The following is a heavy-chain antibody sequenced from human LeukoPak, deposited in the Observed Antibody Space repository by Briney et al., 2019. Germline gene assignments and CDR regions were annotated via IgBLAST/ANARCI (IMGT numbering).Heavy chain of an antibody. J-gene: IGHJ2*01. D-gene: IGHD6-13*01. CDR3: ARGASSSWNPTGLDWRPKVKWYLDL. CDR2: TSGSPGNT. V-gene: IGHV3-23*01. CDR1: GFTFSSYA. Sequence: QPGGSLRLSCAASGFTFSSYAMSSDRQPPGKGLEWLSTTSGSPGNTYYADSVKARFTFSRDNSMNTLYLQMNSLKADDTAVYYCARGASSSWNPTGLDWRPKVKWYLDLWGRGTLVTVSS.